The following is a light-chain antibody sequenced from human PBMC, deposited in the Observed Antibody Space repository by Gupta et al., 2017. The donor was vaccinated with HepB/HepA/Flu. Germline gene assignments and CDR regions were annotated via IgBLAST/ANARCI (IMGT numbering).Light chain of an antibody. Sequence: QSALTQPASVSGSPGQSTTISCTGTRSDVGGYNYVSWYQQHPGKAPKLMIYDVNTRPSGVSNRFSGSKSGNTASLTISGLQAEDEADYYCSSYTSSSTPYVFGTGTRVTVL. CDR2: DVN. J-gene: IGLJ1*01. CDR3: SSYTSSSTPYV. CDR1: RSDVGGYNY. V-gene: IGLV2-14*01.